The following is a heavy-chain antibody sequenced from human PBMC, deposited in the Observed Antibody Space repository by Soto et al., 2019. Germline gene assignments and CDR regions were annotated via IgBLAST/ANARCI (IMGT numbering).Heavy chain of an antibody. CDR2: ITWSSGSI. CDR3: AKERGVGDYEFFFDI. CDR1: GFTFDDYA. Sequence: EVQLVESGGGLVQPGRSLRLSCAASGFTFDDYAMHWVRQAPGKGLEWVSGITWSSGSIGYADSVKGRFTISRDNGKNPLYLQMNSRRAEDTALYYWAKERGVGDYEFFFDIWGQGTMVPVSS. D-gene: IGHD4-17*01. V-gene: IGHV3-9*01. J-gene: IGHJ3*02.